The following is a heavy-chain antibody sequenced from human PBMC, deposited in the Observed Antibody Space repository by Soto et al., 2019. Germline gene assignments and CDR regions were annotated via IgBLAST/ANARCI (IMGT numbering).Heavy chain of an antibody. Sequence: GGSLRLSCAASGFTVSSNYMSCVRQAPGKGLEWVSVIYSGGSTYYADSVKGRFTISRDNSKNTLYLQMNSLRAEDTAVYYCARETRSGFRRYFDYWGQGTLVTVSS. CDR2: IYSGGST. D-gene: IGHD3-16*02. CDR1: GFTVSSNY. J-gene: IGHJ4*02. CDR3: ARETRSGFRRYFDY. V-gene: IGHV3-53*01.